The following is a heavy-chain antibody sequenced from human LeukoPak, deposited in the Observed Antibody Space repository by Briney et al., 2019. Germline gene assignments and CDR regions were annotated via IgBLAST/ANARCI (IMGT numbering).Heavy chain of an antibody. CDR2: IYYSGST. CDR3: ARMAPGSTMVRGVNYYGMDV. CDR1: GGSISSYY. D-gene: IGHD3-10*01. V-gene: IGHV4-59*01. J-gene: IGHJ6*02. Sequence: SETLSLTCTVSGGSISSYYWSWIRQPPGKGLEWIGYIYYSGSTNYNPSLKSRVTISVDTSKNQFSLKLSSVTAADTAVYYCARMAPGSTMVRGVNYYGMDVWGQGTTVTVSS.